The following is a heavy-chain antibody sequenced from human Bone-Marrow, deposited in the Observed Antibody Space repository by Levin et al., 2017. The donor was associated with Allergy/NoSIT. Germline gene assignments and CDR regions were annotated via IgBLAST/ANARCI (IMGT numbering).Heavy chain of an antibody. CDR2: IYYSGST. Sequence: SETLSLTCTVSGASISSGDYYWSWIRQPPGKGLEWIGYIYYSGSTFYNPSLKSRITISVDTSKNQFSLKLSSVTAADTAVYYCARDTAVATYSLGSFDFWGQGILVTVSS. CDR3: ARDTAVATYSLGSFDF. CDR1: GASISSGDYY. D-gene: IGHD5-18*01. V-gene: IGHV4-30-4*01. J-gene: IGHJ4*02.